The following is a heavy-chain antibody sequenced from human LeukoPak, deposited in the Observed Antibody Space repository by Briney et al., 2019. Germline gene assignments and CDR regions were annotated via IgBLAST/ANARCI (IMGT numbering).Heavy chain of an antibody. D-gene: IGHD5-12*01. J-gene: IGHJ4*02. V-gene: IGHV3-74*03. Sequence: GSLRLSCAASGFTFSGYWMPWVRQAPGKGLVWVSLIKSDGSSAMYADSVKGRFSISRDNAKNTLYLQMNSLRAEDTAVYFCAREVASAAFDYWGQGTPVTVSS. CDR2: IKSDGSSA. CDR1: GFTFSGYW. CDR3: AREVASAAFDY.